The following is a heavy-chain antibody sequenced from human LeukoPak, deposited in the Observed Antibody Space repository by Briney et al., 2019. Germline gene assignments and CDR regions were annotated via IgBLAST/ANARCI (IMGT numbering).Heavy chain of an antibody. D-gene: IGHD6-13*01. J-gene: IGHJ4*02. V-gene: IGHV3-43D*03. CDR1: GFTFDDYA. CDR2: ICWYGGRT. Sequence: PGGSLSLSCAVSGFTFDDYALHWVPEAPGKGVEWVSLICWYGGRTHYADSVKSRFTISRDNSKNSLYLQMNSLRAEDTALYYCAKDIRGSTSWYGLDYWGQGTLVTVSS. CDR3: AKDIRGSTSWYGLDY.